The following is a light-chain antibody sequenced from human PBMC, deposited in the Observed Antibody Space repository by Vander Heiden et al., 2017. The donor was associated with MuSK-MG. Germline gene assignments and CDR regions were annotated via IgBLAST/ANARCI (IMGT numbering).Light chain of an antibody. CDR1: SSNIGTNT. CDR3: AAWDESMSGPV. V-gene: IGLV1-44*01. J-gene: IGLJ2*01. CDR2: RNN. Sequence: QSVLTQPPSASGTPGQRVTISCSGSSSNIGTNTVTWYQQFPGTAPNLLIYRNNPRPSGVPDRFSGAKSGTSASLAISGLQAEDEADYYCAAWDESMSGPVFGGGTKLTVL.